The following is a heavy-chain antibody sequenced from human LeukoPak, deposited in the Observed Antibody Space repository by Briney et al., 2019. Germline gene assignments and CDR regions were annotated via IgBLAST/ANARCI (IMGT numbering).Heavy chain of an antibody. Sequence: GGSLRLSSAASGFTFSSYAMSWVRQAPGKGLEWVSAISGSGGSTYYADSVKGRFTISRDNSKNTLYLQMNSLRAEDTAVYYCAKWRKGYYDSSGRGVWGQGTMVTVSS. CDR2: ISGSGGST. J-gene: IGHJ3*01. V-gene: IGHV3-23*01. CDR3: AKWRKGYYDSSGRGV. CDR1: GFTFSSYA. D-gene: IGHD3-22*01.